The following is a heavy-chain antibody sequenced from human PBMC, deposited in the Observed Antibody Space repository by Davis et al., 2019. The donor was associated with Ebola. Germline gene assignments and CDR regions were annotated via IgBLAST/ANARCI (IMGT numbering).Heavy chain of an antibody. V-gene: IGHV4-34*01. CDR2: INHSGNT. CDR3: ARGTPYGSGTYLKPHFDF. CDR1: GGSFSGYY. J-gene: IGHJ4*02. Sequence: SETLSLTCAVYGGSFSGYYWSWICQSPGKGLEWIGEINHSGNTYYNPSLESRVTISVDTSNNQFSLRLSSVTAADTAVYYCARGTPYGSGTYLKPHFDFWGQGTPVTVSS. D-gene: IGHD3-10*01.